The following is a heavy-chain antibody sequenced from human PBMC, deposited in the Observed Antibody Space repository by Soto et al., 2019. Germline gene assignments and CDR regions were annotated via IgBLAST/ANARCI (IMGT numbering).Heavy chain of an antibody. CDR2: VSGNGENT. D-gene: IGHD3-16*01. CDR3: ANGLGLSVYFVY. J-gene: IGHJ4*02. CDR1: GFNFTYNA. V-gene: IGHV3-23*01. Sequence: PGGSLRLSCTASGFNFTYNAMSWVRQAPGKGLPRVSTVSGNGENTYYAESVRGRFTISRDNSKNTLYLQMKSLRAEDTAVYYCANGLGLSVYFVYWGQGTLVTVSS.